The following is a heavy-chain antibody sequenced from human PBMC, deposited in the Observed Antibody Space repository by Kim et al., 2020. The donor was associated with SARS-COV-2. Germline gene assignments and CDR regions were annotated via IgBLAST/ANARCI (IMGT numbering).Heavy chain of an antibody. CDR3: ARDYVATAMVFSYGMDV. D-gene: IGHD5-18*01. J-gene: IGHJ6*02. V-gene: IGHV4-59*01. CDR2: IYYSGRT. Sequence: SETLSLTCTVSGGSISSYYWSWIRQPPGKGLEWIGYIYYSGRTNYNPSLKSRVTISVDTSKNQFSLKLSSVTAADTAVYYCARDYVATAMVFSYGMDVWGQGTTVTVSS. CDR1: GGSISSYY.